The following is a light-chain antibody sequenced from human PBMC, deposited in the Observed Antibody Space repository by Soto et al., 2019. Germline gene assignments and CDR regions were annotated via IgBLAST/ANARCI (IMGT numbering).Light chain of an antibody. V-gene: IGLV2-14*01. CDR3: SSWTGSSTWV. J-gene: IGLJ3*02. CDR1: SSDVGGYNY. Sequence: QSALTQPASVSGSPGQSITISCTGTSSDVGGYNYVSWYQQHPGKAPKLMIYEVSNRPSGVSNRFSGSKSGNTASLTISGLQAEDEADYSCSSWTGSSTWVFGGGTKLTVL. CDR2: EVS.